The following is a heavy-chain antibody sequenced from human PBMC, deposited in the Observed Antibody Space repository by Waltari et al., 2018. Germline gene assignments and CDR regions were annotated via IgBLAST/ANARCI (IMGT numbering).Heavy chain of an antibody. D-gene: IGHD5-18*01. Sequence: EVQLVESGGGLVQPGGSLRLSCAASGFTFSSYSMNWVRQAPGKGLEWLSYISGTTNIVYYADSLKGRFTISRDNAKNSLYLQMRSLTAEDTAVYYCARDLGVLDTAMAPLGYFDYWGQGTLVTVSS. CDR3: ARDLGVLDTAMAPLGYFDY. CDR1: GFTFSSYS. J-gene: IGHJ4*02. V-gene: IGHV3-48*04. CDR2: ISGTTNIV.